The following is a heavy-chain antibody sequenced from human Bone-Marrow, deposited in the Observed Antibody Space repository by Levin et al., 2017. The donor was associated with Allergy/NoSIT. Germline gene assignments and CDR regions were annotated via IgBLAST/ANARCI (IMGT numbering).Heavy chain of an antibody. Sequence: KISCKASGGTFSSYAISWVRQAPGQGLEWMGGIIPIFGTANYAQKFQGRVTITADESTSTAYMELSSLRSEDTAVYYCARAAGTTDYYGSGSDKYFDYWGQGTLVTVSS. CDR3: ARAAGTTDYYGSGSDKYFDY. J-gene: IGHJ4*02. CDR1: GGTFSSYA. CDR2: IIPIFGTA. V-gene: IGHV1-69*01. D-gene: IGHD3-10*01.